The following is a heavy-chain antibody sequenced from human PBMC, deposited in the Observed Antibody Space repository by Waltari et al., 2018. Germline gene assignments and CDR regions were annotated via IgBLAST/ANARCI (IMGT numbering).Heavy chain of an antibody. CDR2: INHSGST. V-gene: IGHV4-34*01. CDR1: GGSFSGYY. J-gene: IGHJ4*02. CDR3: ARYRLGSYYFDY. D-gene: IGHD3-10*01. Sequence: QVQLQQWGAGLLKPSETLSLTCAVYGGSFSGYYWSWIRQPPGKGLEWIGEINHSGSTNYNPSLKSRVTISVDTSKNQFSLKLSSVTAADTAVYYCARYRLGSYYFDYWGQGTLVTVSS.